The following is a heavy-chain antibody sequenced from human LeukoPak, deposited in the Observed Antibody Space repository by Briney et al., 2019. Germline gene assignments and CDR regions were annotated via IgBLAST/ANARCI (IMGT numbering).Heavy chain of an antibody. CDR1: GFTFSTYG. D-gene: IGHD1-26*01. V-gene: IGHV3-48*01. CDR3: ASWGEGALDN. CDR2: ISTSTTTI. Sequence: GGSLRLSCVASGFTFSTYGMSWVRQAPGKGLEWISYISTSTTTIYYANSVKGRFTISRDNAKKSLYLQMNSLRVEDTGVYYCASWGEGALDNWGQGTLVTVSS. J-gene: IGHJ4*02.